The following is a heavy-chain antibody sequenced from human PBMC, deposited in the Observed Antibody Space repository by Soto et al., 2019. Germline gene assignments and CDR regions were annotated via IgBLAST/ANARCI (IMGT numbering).Heavy chain of an antibody. D-gene: IGHD3-3*01. V-gene: IGHV1-18*01. CDR1: GYTFTSYG. CDR3: ARAPPIHFGVVTPAY. Sequence: ASVQVSCKASGYTFTSYGISWVRQAPGQGLEWMGWISAYNGNTNYAQKLQGRVTMTTDTSTSTAYMELRSLRSDDTAVYYCARAPPIHFGVVTPAYWGQGTLVTVSS. J-gene: IGHJ4*02. CDR2: ISAYNGNT.